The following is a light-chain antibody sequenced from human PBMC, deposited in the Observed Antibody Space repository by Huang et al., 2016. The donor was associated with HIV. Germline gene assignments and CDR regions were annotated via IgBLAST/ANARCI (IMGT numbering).Light chain of an antibody. Sequence: EVVLTQSPGTLSLSSGESATLSCRASQHGSNNYLAWYQQRPGQAPSLLIYGASRRAIGVPDRFSGNGSGTEFTLTIRRLEPEDCAVFYCQQYDGSPTTFGQGTKLEIK. CDR3: QQYDGSPTT. J-gene: IGKJ2*01. CDR1: QHGSNNY. CDR2: GAS. V-gene: IGKV3-20*01.